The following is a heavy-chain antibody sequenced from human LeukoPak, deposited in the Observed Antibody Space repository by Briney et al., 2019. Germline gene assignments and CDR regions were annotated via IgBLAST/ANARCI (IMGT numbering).Heavy chain of an antibody. CDR3: ARAIVIQDYGSGSYYDY. CDR2: IGGYKGDT. Sequence: GASVKVSCKASGYSFTSSGISWVRQAPGQGLEWMGWIGGYKGDTKFAQKFQGRVTMTTDTSTSTAYMELRSLRSDDTAVYYCARAIVIQDYGSGSYYDYWGQGTLVTVSS. J-gene: IGHJ4*02. CDR1: GYSFTSSG. D-gene: IGHD3-10*01. V-gene: IGHV1-18*01.